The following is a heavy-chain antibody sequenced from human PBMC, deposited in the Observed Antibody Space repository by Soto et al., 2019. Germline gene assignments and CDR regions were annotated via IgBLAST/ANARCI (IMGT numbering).Heavy chain of an antibody. V-gene: IGHV3-30-3*01. CDR3: ARDPAGQWRAPYFDY. CDR1: GFTFSSYA. Sequence: GGSLRLSCAASGFTFSSYAMHWVRQAPGKGLEWVAVISYDGSNKYYADSVKGRFTISRDNSKNTLYLQMNSLRAEDTAVYYCARDPAGQWRAPYFDYWGQGTLVTVSS. J-gene: IGHJ4*02. D-gene: IGHD6-19*01. CDR2: ISYDGSNK.